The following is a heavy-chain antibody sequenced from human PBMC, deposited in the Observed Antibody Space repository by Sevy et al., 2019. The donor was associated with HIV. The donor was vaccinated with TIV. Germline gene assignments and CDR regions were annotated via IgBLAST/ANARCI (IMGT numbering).Heavy chain of an antibody. CDR1: GFTFSSYA. CDR3: ARAPYFDFWSGHYTGGATFDY. CDR2: IRGGGGST. Sequence: GGSLRLSCAASGFTFSSYAMSWVRQAPGKGLEWVSSIRGGGGSTYYADSVKGRFTISRDRSKNTMYLQMNSLRAGDTAVYYCARAPYFDFWSGHYTGGATFDYWGQGSLVTVSS. V-gene: IGHV3-23*01. D-gene: IGHD3-3*01. J-gene: IGHJ4*02.